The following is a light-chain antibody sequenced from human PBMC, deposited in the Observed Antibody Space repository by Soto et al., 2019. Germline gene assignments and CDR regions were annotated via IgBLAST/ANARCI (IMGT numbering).Light chain of an antibody. V-gene: IGLV1-44*01. CDR3: AAWDDSLNGVV. Sequence: QSVLTQPPSASGTPGQRVTISCSGSSSNIGSHTVNWYQQLPGTAPRLLIYNTYYRPSGVPDRFSGSKSGTSASPAISGLQSEDEADYYCAAWDDSLNGVVFGGGTKVTVL. J-gene: IGLJ2*01. CDR2: NTY. CDR1: SSNIGSHT.